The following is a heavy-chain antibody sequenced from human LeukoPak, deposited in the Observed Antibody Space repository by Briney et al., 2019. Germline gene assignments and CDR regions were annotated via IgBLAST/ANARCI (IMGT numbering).Heavy chain of an antibody. CDR2: ISYDGSNK. CDR3: AKSSLEGGLDS. J-gene: IGHJ4*02. Sequence: GGSLRLSCAASGFTFSSYGMHWVRQAPGKGLEWVAVISYDGSNKYYADSVKGRFTISRDNSKNTLFLQMNSLRAEDTAVYYCAKSSLEGGLDSWGQGTLVTVSS. V-gene: IGHV3-30*18. CDR1: GFTFSSYG. D-gene: IGHD3-16*01.